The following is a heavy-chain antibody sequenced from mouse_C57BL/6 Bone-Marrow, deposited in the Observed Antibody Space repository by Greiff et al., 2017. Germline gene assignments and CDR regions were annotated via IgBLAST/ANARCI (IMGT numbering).Heavy chain of an antibody. CDR1: GYAFSSYW. CDR3: ARSETAQATYAMDY. Sequence: QVQLKQSGAELVKPGASVKISCKASGYAFSSYWMNWVKQRPGKGLEWIGQIYPGDGDTNYNGKFKGKATLTADKSSSTAYMQLSSLTSEDSAVYFCARSETAQATYAMDYWGQGTSGTVSS. CDR2: IYPGDGDT. V-gene: IGHV1-80*01. D-gene: IGHD3-2*02. J-gene: IGHJ4*01.